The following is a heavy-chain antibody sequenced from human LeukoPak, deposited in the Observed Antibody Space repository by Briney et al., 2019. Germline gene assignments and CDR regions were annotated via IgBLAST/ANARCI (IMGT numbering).Heavy chain of an antibody. CDR2: INPNSGGT. V-gene: IGHV1-2*02. CDR3: ARDYYDNSGFVAFDI. J-gene: IGHJ3*02. CDR1: GYTFTAHY. D-gene: IGHD3-22*01. Sequence: ASVTLSCKASGYTFTAHYMHWVRQAPGQGLEWMGWINPNSGGTKYAQNFQGRVTMTRDTSIRTVYMELSRLRSDDTAVYYCARDYYDNSGFVAFDIWGQATMVTHCS.